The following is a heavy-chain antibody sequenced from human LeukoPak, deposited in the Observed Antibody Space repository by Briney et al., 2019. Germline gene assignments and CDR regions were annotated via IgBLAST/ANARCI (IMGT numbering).Heavy chain of an antibody. D-gene: IGHD5-18*01. Sequence: PSETLSLTCTVSGGSISSYYWSWIRQPPGKGLEWIGYIYYSGSTNYNPSLKSRVTISVGTSKNQFSLKLSSVTAADTAVYSCARDAGIQLWSRYYYYMDVWGKGTTVTVSS. CDR3: ARDAGIQLWSRYYYYMDV. CDR2: IYYSGST. CDR1: GGSISSYY. J-gene: IGHJ6*03. V-gene: IGHV4-59*01.